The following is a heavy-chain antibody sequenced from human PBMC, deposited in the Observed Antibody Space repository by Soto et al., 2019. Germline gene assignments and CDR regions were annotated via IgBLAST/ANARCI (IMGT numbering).Heavy chain of an antibody. Sequence: QLQLQESGPGLVKPPETLSLTCTVSGGSISSSDYYWGWIRQPPGKGLEWIGSIYYSGITQYNPSLKSRVTISVDTSKNHFSLKLSYVTAADTAVYYCARYDYGDYVWWFDPWGPGTLVTVSS. CDR3: ARYDYGDYVWWFDP. D-gene: IGHD4-17*01. CDR2: IYYSGIT. CDR1: GGSISSSDYY. V-gene: IGHV4-39*02. J-gene: IGHJ5*02.